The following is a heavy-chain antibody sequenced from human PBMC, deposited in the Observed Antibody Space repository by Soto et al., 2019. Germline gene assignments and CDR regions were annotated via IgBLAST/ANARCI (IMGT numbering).Heavy chain of an antibody. CDR3: AGLYPYESSGYHLDY. CDR1: GGSFSGYY. V-gene: IGHV4-34*01. Sequence: KASETLSLTCAVYGGSFSGYYWSWIRQPPGKGLEWIGEINHSGSTNYNPSLKSRVTISVDTSKNQFSLKLSSVTAADTAVFYCAGLYPYESSGYHLDYWSQGTLVTVS. D-gene: IGHD3-22*01. CDR2: INHSGST. J-gene: IGHJ4*02.